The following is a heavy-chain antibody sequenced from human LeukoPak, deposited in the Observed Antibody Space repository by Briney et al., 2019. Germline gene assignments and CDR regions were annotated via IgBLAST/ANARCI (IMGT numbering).Heavy chain of an antibody. CDR2: IKQDGSEK. J-gene: IGHJ4*02. V-gene: IGHV3-7*01. D-gene: IGHD3-9*01. CDR3: AKDLSGLAGTGFDY. Sequence: NIKQDGSEKYYVDSVKGRFTISRDNAKNSVFLQMNSLRAEDTALYYCAKDLSGLAGTGFDYWGQGTLVTVSS.